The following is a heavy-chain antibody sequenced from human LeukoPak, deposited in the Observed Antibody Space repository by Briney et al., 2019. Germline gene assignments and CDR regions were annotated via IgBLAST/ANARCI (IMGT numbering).Heavy chain of an antibody. D-gene: IGHD6-19*01. J-gene: IGHJ4*02. CDR2: IYYSGSS. Sequence: PSETLSLTCTVSGGSISSYYWSWIRQPPGKGLEWIGYIYYSGSSNYNPSLKSRITISVDTSKNQFSLNLSSVTAADTAVYYCARHRGYSSGLFEYWGQGTLVTVSS. V-gene: IGHV4-59*08. CDR3: ARHRGYSSGLFEY. CDR1: GGSISSYY.